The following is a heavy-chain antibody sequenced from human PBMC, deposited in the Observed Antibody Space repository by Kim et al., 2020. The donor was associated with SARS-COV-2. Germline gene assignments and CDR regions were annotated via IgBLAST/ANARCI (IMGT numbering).Heavy chain of an antibody. CDR1: GFPFSSFA. V-gene: IGHV3-23*01. Sequence: GGSLRLSCAASGFPFSSFAMSWVRQAPGKGLEWVSTISASGATTYPADSVKGRPTISRDNSKNTLSLQMTSLRPAESAVYYGPKVQAEFGDAFASWGQG. CDR3: PKVQAEFGDAFAS. J-gene: IGHJ4*02. CDR2: ISASGATT. D-gene: IGHD3-10*01.